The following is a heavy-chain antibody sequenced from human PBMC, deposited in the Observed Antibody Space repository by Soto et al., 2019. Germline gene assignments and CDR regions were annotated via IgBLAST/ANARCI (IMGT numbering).Heavy chain of an antibody. CDR1: GGSISSYY. Sequence: QVQLQESGPGLVKPSETLSLTCTVSGGSISSYYWSWIRQPPGKGLEWIGYIYYSGSTNYNPSLKSRVTISVDTSKNQFSLKLSSVTAADTAVYYCARRMRSLGYCSSTSCFTGYYYYYMDVWGKGTTVTVSS. CDR3: ARRMRSLGYCSSTSCFTGYYYYYMDV. D-gene: IGHD2-2*01. J-gene: IGHJ6*03. CDR2: IYYSGST. V-gene: IGHV4-59*08.